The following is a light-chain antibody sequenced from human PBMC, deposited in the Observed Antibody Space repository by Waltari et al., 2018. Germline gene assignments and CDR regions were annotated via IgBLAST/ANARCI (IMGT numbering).Light chain of an antibody. Sequence: EIVMTQSPAALSESPGDRATRSCRASQSISNNLAWYQHKPGQPPRLLISGASTRATGVPARFSGSGSGTEFTLTISSLQSEDSAIYFCQQYNTWPPSTFGQGTKLEIK. CDR1: QSISNN. CDR2: GAS. CDR3: QQYNTWPPST. J-gene: IGKJ2*02. V-gene: IGKV3-15*01.